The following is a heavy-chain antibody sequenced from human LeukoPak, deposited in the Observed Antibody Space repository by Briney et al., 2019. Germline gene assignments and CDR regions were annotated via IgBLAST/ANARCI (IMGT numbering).Heavy chain of an antibody. CDR2: IIPILGIA. V-gene: IGHV1-69*04. CDR3: ASSYYYYYYGMDV. CDR1: GGTFSSYA. J-gene: IGHJ6*02. Sequence: SVKVSCKASGGTFSSYAISWVRQAPGQGLEWMGRIIPILGIANYAQKFQGRVTITADKSTSTAYVELSSLRSEDTAVYYCASSYYYYYYGMDVWGQGTTVTVSS.